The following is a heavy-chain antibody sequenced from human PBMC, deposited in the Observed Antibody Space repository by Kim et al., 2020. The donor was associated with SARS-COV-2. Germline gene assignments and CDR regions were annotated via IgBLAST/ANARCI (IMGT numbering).Heavy chain of an antibody. Sequence: SETLSLTCTVSGASINNNYWTWIRQSPEKGLVWIGYIHSTGTTEYNPSLEGRVTLSIDTSRNQFSLTLRSVTAADTAMYFCGRNGVYLDVWGKGTTVTVSS. CDR3: GRNGVYLDV. V-gene: IGHV4-59*08. CDR1: GASINNNY. CDR2: IHSTGTT. D-gene: IGHD2-8*01. J-gene: IGHJ6*03.